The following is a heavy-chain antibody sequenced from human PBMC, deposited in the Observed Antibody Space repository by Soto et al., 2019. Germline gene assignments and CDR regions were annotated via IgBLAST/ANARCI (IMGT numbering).Heavy chain of an antibody. J-gene: IGHJ5*02. V-gene: IGHV1-69*01. D-gene: IGHD2-15*01. CDR2: IIPIFGTA. Sequence: QVQLVQSGAEVKKPGSSVKVSCKASGGTFSSYAISWVRQAPGQGLEWMGGIIPIFGTANYAQKFQGRVTITADESKRTAYMELSSLRSEDTAVYYCASSRCSGGSCYPSNWFDPWGQGTLVTVSS. CDR1: GGTFSSYA. CDR3: ASSRCSGGSCYPSNWFDP.